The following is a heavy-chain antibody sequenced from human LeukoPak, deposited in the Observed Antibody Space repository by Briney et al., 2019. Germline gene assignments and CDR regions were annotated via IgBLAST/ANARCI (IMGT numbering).Heavy chain of an antibody. CDR3: VRSQGWDSSGWSSRAYYYYYMDV. CDR2: IIPIFGTA. Sequence: GSSVKVSCKASGGTFSSYAISWVRQAPGQGLEWMGGIIPIFGTANYAQKLQGRVTITTDDSTSTTYMELISLRSEDTAVFYHVRSQGWDSSGWSSRAYYYYYMDVWGKGTTVTVSS. CDR1: GGTFSSYA. J-gene: IGHJ6*03. D-gene: IGHD6-19*01. V-gene: IGHV1-69*05.